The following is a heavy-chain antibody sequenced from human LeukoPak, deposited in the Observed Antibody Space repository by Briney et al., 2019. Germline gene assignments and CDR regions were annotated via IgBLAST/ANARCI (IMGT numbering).Heavy chain of an antibody. CDR3: ARVLPRFYYYYYGMDV. Sequence: ASVKVSCKASGYTFTGYYMHWVRQAPGQGLGWMGWINPNSGGTNYAQKFQGRVTMTRDTSISTAYMELSRLRSDDTAVYYCARVLPRFYYYYYGMDVWGQGTTVTASS. V-gene: IGHV1-2*02. CDR1: GYTFTGYY. CDR2: INPNSGGT. J-gene: IGHJ6*02. D-gene: IGHD3-3*01.